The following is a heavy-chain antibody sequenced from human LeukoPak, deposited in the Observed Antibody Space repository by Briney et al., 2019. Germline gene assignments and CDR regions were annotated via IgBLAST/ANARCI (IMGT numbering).Heavy chain of an antibody. CDR1: GGTFSSYA. D-gene: IGHD3-10*01. V-gene: IGHV1-69*13. Sequence: ASVTVSCKASGGTFSSYAISWVRQAPGQGLEWMGGIIPIFGTANYAQRFQGRVTITADESTSTAYMELSSLRAEDTAVYYCARDRASLPDAFDIWGQGTMVTVSS. CDR2: IIPIFGTA. CDR3: ARDRASLPDAFDI. J-gene: IGHJ3*02.